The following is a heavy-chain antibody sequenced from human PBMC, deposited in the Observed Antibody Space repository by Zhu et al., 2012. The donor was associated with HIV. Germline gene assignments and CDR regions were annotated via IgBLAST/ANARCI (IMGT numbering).Heavy chain of an antibody. CDR1: GYSISSGYY. Sequence: QVQLQESGPGLVKPSETLSLTCAVSGYSISSGYYWGWIRQPPGKGLEWIGSIYHSGSTYYNPSLKSRVTISVDTSKNQFSLKLSSVTAADTAVYYCATTPGLVVDYWGQGTLVTVSS. V-gene: IGHV4-38-2*01. J-gene: IGHJ4*02. D-gene: IGHD6-19*01. CDR2: IYHSGST. CDR3: ATTPGLVVDY.